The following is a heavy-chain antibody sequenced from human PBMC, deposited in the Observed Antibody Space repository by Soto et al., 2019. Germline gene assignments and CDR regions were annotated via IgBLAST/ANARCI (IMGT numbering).Heavy chain of an antibody. CDR3: ARENIVGATWEGWIAP. Sequence: QIQLQQSRPGLLKPSQTLSLTCAISGDSVSNNSVAWNWIRQSPSRGLEWLGRTYYRSKWYSIYAVSVKSRITINPDTSKNQFSLQLNSVTPEDTAVYYCARENIVGATWEGWIAPWGQGTLVTVSS. CDR1: GDSVSNNSVA. CDR2: TYYRSKWYS. D-gene: IGHD1-26*01. V-gene: IGHV6-1*01. J-gene: IGHJ5*02.